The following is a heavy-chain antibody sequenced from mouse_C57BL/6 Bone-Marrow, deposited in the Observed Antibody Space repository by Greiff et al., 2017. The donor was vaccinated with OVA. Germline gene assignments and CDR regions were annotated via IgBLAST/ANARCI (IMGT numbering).Heavy chain of an antibody. CDR2: ISSGGSYT. D-gene: IGHD4-1*01. J-gene: IGHJ2*01. Sequence: EVQVVESGGDLVKPGGSLKLSCAASGFTFSSYGMSWVRQTPDKRLEWVATISSGGSYTYYPDSVKGRFTISRDNAKNTLYLQMSSLKSEDTAMYYCAREGGNWDGDYWGQGTTLTVSS. CDR1: GFTFSSYG. V-gene: IGHV5-6*01. CDR3: AREGGNWDGDY.